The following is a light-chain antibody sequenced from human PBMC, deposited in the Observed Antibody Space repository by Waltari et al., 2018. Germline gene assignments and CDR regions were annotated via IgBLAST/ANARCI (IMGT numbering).Light chain of an antibody. Sequence: QSALTRPASVSGSPGQSITISCTGTSSDVGNYNSVSWYQDHPGQGPKVIIYDVSDRPSGVSARFSGSKSGNTASLTISGLQAEDEADYYCSSQSSDNIVLFGGGTRVTVL. CDR2: DVS. J-gene: IGLJ3*02. CDR3: SSQSSDNIVL. V-gene: IGLV2-14*03. CDR1: SSDVGNYNS.